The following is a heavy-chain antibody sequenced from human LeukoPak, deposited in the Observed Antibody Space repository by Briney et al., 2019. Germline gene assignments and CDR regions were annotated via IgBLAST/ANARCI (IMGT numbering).Heavy chain of an antibody. V-gene: IGHV3-23*01. D-gene: IGHD3-10*01. J-gene: IGHJ4*02. Sequence: GGSLRLSCAASGFTFNTYGMSWVRQAPGKGLEWVSGISGSGGATYYADSVKGRFTISRDDPHNTLYLQMNSLRAEDTAVYFCGRGGVDYYVWGIYYLMYYFDYWGQGALVTVSS. CDR1: GFTFNTYG. CDR3: GRGGVDYYVWGIYYLMYYFDY. CDR2: ISGSGGAT.